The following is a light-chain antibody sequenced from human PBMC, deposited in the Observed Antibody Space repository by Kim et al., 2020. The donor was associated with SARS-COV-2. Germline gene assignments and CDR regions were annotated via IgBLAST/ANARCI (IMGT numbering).Light chain of an antibody. CDR3: QQRSNWPLT. Sequence: EIVLTQSPATLSLSPGERVTLSCRASQSVSSYLAWYQQKPGQAPRLLIYDASNRATGIPARFSGGGSGTDFTLTISSLEPEDIAVYYCQQRSNWPLTFGGGTKVDIK. J-gene: IGKJ4*01. CDR2: DAS. V-gene: IGKV3-11*01. CDR1: QSVSSY.